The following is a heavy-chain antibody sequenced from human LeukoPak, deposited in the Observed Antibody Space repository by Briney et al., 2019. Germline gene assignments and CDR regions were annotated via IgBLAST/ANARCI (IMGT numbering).Heavy chain of an antibody. V-gene: IGHV3-23*01. J-gene: IGHJ6*03. CDR3: AKSGSGGSQYSHHHMDA. D-gene: IGHD1-26*01. CDR2: ISGSGGNT. CDR1: GFSFSNFA. Sequence: GGSLRLSCAASGFSFSNFAMNWVRLAPGKGLELVSSISGSGGNTYYADSVNGRVTISRDNSMDTLYLHINGLSVQDKGTYFCAKSGSGGSQYSHHHMDAWGKGTTVTVSS.